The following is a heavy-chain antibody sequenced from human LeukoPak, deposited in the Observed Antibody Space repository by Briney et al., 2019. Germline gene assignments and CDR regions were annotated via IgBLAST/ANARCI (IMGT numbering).Heavy chain of an antibody. J-gene: IGHJ4*02. Sequence: GASVTVSFTASGYTFTIYDINWVRQAHGQGLEWMGWMNPNSGNTGYAQKFQGRVTMTRNTSISTAYMELSSLRSEDTAVYYCARGVAGSLDYWGQGTLVTVSS. CDR2: MNPNSGNT. V-gene: IGHV1-8*01. CDR1: GYTFTIYD. CDR3: ARGVAGSLDY. D-gene: IGHD6-19*01.